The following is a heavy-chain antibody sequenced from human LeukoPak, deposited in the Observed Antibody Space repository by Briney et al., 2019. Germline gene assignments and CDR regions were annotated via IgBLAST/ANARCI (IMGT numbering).Heavy chain of an antibody. Sequence: GGSLRLSCAASGFTFSSYGMHWVRQAPGKGLEGVAFIRYDGSNKYYADSVKGRFTISRDNSKNTLYLQMNSLRAEDTAIYYCARDRLGDGYIREFDSWGQGTLVIVSS. CDR1: GFTFSSYG. J-gene: IGHJ4*02. CDR3: ARDRLGDGYIREFDS. V-gene: IGHV3-30*02. CDR2: IRYDGSNK. D-gene: IGHD5-24*01.